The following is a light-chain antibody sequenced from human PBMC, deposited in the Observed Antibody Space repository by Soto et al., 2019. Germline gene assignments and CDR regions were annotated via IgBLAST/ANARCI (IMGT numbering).Light chain of an antibody. Sequence: QSALTQPPSASGSPGQSVTISCTGTSSDVGAYNFVSWYQQHSDKAPKLMIYEVSKRPSGVPDRFSGSKSGNTASLTVSGRQAEDEADYYCSSYAGSTYVFGTGTKVTVL. V-gene: IGLV2-8*01. CDR2: EVS. CDR3: SSYAGSTYV. CDR1: SSDVGAYNF. J-gene: IGLJ1*01.